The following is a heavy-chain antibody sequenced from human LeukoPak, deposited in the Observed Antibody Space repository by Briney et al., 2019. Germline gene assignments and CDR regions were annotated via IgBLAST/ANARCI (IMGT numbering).Heavy chain of an antibody. Sequence: GGSLRLSCAASGFTFSSYGMHWVRQAPGKGLEWVAVISYDGSNKYYADSVKGRFTISRDNSKNTLYLQMNSLRAEDTAVYYCAKDAPYYGSRSPPKLDYWGQGTLVTVSS. CDR2: ISYDGSNK. J-gene: IGHJ4*02. CDR3: AKDAPYYGSRSPPKLDY. V-gene: IGHV3-30*18. D-gene: IGHD3-10*01. CDR1: GFTFSSYG.